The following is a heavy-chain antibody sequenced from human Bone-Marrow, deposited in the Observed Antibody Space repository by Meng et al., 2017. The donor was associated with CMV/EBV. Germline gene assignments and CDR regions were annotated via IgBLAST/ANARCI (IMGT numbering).Heavy chain of an antibody. CDR2: INSDGSST. CDR1: GFSFSGYE. D-gene: IGHD6-6*01. V-gene: IGHV3-74*01. J-gene: IGHJ3*02. Sequence: GGSLRLSCAGSGFSFSGYEMNWVRQAPGKGLVWVSRINSDGSSTSYADSVKGRFTISRDDAKNSLYLQMNSLRAEDTAVYYCARLSIAARPRDAFDIWGQGTMVTV. CDR3: ARLSIAARPRDAFDI.